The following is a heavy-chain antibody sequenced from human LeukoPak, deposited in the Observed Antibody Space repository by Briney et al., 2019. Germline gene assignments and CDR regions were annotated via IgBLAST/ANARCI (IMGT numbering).Heavy chain of an antibody. J-gene: IGHJ4*02. V-gene: IGHV4-34*01. CDR2: INHSGST. CDR3: ARVRLYYYDSSGYSYFDY. CDR1: GGSFSGYY. Sequence: SETLSLTCAVYGGSFSGYYWSWIRQPPGKGLEWIGEINHSGSTNYSPSLKSRVTISVDTSKNQFSLKLSSVTAADTAVYYCARVRLYYYDSSGYSYFDYWGQGILVTVSS. D-gene: IGHD3-22*01.